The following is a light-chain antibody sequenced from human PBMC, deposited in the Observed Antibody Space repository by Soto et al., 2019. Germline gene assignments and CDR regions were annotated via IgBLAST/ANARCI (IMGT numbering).Light chain of an antibody. J-gene: IGLJ2*01. CDR2: LSSDGGQ. CDR1: SGHSSYA. V-gene: IGLV4-69*01. Sequence: QLVLTQSPSASASLGASVKLTCTLSSGHSSYAIAWHQQQPEKGPRYLMKLSSDGGQSKGDAIPDCFSGTSAGAERYLTIASRQSEDEADYYCQTWDIGARVVFGGGTKLTVL. CDR3: QTWDIGARVV.